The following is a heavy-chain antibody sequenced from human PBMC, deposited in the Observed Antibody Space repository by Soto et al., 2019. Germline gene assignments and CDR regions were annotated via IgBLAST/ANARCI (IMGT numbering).Heavy chain of an antibody. CDR1: GFSLSTGGVG. D-gene: IGHD3-9*01. V-gene: IGHV2-5*01. Sequence: SGPTLVNPTQTLTLTCTFSGFSLSTGGVGVGWIRQPPGKAPEWLALIYWNDDKRYSPSLNSRLTITKDTSKNQVVLTMSNMDPVDTATYYCGGYNVLTGYHEYGMDVWGQGTTVTVSS. CDR2: IYWNDDK. J-gene: IGHJ6*02. CDR3: GGYNVLTGYHEYGMDV.